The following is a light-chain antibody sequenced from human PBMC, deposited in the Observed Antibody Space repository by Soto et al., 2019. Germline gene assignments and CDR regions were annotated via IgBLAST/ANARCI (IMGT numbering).Light chain of an antibody. J-gene: IGKJ1*01. CDR1: QGISNS. V-gene: IGKV1-17*03. Sequence: DIQITQSPSAMSASVVDSVTITCRASQGISNSLAWFQQKPGKVPQRLIYGASSLESGVPSRFSGSGSGTEFTLTISSLQPDDFATYYCQQYNSPSFGQGTKVDIK. CDR2: GAS. CDR3: QQYNSPS.